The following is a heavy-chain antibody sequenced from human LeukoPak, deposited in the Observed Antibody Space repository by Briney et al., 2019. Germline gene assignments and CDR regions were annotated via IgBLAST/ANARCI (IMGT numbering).Heavy chain of an antibody. D-gene: IGHD3/OR15-3a*01. V-gene: IGHV3-74*01. CDR1: GFTFSSYW. Sequence: GGSLRLSCAVSGFTFSSYWMHWVRQAPGKGLVWVSRINSDGSSTSYADSVKGRFTISRDNAKNTLYLQMNSLRAEDTAVYYCARDSGLVPFDYWGQGTLVTVSS. J-gene: IGHJ4*02. CDR3: ARDSGLVPFDY. CDR2: INSDGSST.